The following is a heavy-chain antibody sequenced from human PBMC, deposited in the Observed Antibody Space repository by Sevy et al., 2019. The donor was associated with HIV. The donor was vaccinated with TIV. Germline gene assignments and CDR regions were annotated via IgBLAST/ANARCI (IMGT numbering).Heavy chain of an antibody. CDR3: ARQGSWYYDSSGYSYAFDI. CDR2: IYYSGST. J-gene: IGHJ3*02. Sequence: SETLSLTCTVSGGSISSSSYYWGWIRQPPGKGLEWIGSIYYSGSTYYNPSLKSRVTISVDTSKNQFSLKLSSVTAADTAVYYCARQGSWYYDSSGYSYAFDIWGQGTMVTVSS. V-gene: IGHV4-39*01. CDR1: GGSISSSSYY. D-gene: IGHD3-22*01.